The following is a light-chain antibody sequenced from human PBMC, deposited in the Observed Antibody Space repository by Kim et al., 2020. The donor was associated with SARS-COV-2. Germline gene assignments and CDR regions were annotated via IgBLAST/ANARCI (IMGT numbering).Light chain of an antibody. CDR3: QQYAVSPYT. Sequence: LALGQRAALSCRASQSVSSGNLAGYQQKPGQAPRLLIYGTYSRATAIPDRFSGGGSGTDFTLTISRLEPEDFAVYYCQQYAVSPYTFGQGTKLEI. CDR2: GTY. CDR1: QSVSSGN. J-gene: IGKJ2*01. V-gene: IGKV3-20*01.